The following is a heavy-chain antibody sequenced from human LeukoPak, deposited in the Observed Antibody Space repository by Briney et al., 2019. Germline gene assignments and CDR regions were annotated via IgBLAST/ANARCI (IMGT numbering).Heavy chain of an antibody. CDR3: ARAGARFLEWLPADY. V-gene: IGHV1-69*13. CDR1: GYTFTSYY. D-gene: IGHD3-3*01. Sequence: SVKVSCKASGYTFTSYYMHWVRQAPGQGLEWMGGIIPIFGTANYAQKFQGRVTITADESTSTAYMELSSLRSEDTAVYYCARAGARFLEWLPADYWGQGTLVTVSS. J-gene: IGHJ4*02. CDR2: IIPIFGTA.